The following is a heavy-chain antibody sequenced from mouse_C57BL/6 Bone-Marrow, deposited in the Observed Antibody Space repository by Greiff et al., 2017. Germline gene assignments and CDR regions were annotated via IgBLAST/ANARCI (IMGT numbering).Heavy chain of an antibody. CDR2: ISSGGSYT. D-gene: IGHD4-1*01. CDR3: ARHLGRGGFDY. V-gene: IGHV5-6*01. CDR1: GFTFSSYG. J-gene: IGHJ2*01. Sequence: EVHLVESGGDLVKPGGSLKLSCAASGFTFSSYGMSWVRQTPDKRLEWVATISSGGSYTYYPDSVKGRFTISRDNAKNTLYLQMSSLKSEDTAMYYCARHLGRGGFDYWGQGTTLTVSS.